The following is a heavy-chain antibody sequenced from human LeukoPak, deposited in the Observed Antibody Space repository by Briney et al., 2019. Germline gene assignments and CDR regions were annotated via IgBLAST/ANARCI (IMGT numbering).Heavy chain of an antibody. J-gene: IGHJ4*02. CDR2: IRYDGSNK. V-gene: IGHV3-30*02. CDR1: GFTFSNYG. Sequence: GGSLRLSCAASGFTFSNYGMHWVRQAPGKGLEWVAFIRYDGSNKNYADSVKGRFTISRDNSKNTVYLQMNSLRAGDTAVYYCASMSGYGVREIDYWGQGTLVTVSS. CDR3: ASMSGYGVREIDY. D-gene: IGHD5-12*01.